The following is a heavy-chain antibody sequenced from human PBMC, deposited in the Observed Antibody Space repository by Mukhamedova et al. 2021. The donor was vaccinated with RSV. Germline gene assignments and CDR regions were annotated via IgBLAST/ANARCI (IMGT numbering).Heavy chain of an antibody. CDR3: ATPIIYYIEDGDSYGVDY. J-gene: IGHJ4*02. D-gene: IGHD2-21*01. V-gene: IGHV3-23*01. Sequence: SGSSGINAESVRGRFTISRDNSKNTLFLQMDALTADDTAAYYCATPIIYYIEDGDSYGVDYWGQGTLVTVS. CDR2: SGSSGI.